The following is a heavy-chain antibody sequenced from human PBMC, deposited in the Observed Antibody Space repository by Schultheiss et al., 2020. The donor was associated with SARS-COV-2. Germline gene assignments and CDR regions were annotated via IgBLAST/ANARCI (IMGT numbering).Heavy chain of an antibody. V-gene: IGHV3-21*01. CDR2: ISSSSSYI. CDR3: ARHPTPYCSGGSCYSFPHDY. Sequence: GGSLRLSCAASGFTFSSYWMHWVRQAPGKGLEWVSSISSSSSYIYYADSVKGRFTISRDNAKNSLYLQMNSLRAEDTAVYYCARHPTPYCSGGSCYSFPHDYWGQGTLVTVSS. CDR1: GFTFSSYW. J-gene: IGHJ4*02. D-gene: IGHD2-15*01.